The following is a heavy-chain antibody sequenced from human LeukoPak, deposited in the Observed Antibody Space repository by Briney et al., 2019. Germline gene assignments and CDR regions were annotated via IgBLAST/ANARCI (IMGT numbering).Heavy chain of an antibody. D-gene: IGHD1-1*01. CDR1: GYTFTGYY. J-gene: IGHJ3*02. CDR2: INPNSGGT. Sequence: ASVKVSCKASGYTFTGYYMHWVRQAPGQGLEWMGWINPNSGGTNYAQKFQGRVAMTRDTSITTAYMELSRLRSDDTAVYYCARALQLETADIWGQGTMVTVSS. V-gene: IGHV1-2*02. CDR3: ARALQLETADI.